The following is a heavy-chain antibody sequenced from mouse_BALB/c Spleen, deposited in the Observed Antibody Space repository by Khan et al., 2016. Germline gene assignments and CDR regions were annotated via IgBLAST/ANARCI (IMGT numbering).Heavy chain of an antibody. J-gene: IGHJ3*01. CDR3: ALDGSWFAY. Sequence: VQLKQSGAELVRPGALVKLSCKASGFNIKDYYMHWVKQRPEQGLEWIGWIDPENGNTIYAPKFQGKASITADTSSNTAYLQLSSLTSEDTAVYYCALDGSWFAYWGQGTLVTVSA. D-gene: IGHD2-3*01. CDR1: GFNIKDYY. CDR2: IDPENGNT. V-gene: IGHV14-1*02.